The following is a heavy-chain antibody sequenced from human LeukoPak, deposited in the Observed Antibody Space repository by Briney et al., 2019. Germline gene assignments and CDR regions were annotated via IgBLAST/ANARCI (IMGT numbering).Heavy chain of an antibody. J-gene: IGHJ4*02. CDR3: ARDIAAAVDY. CDR2: INSAGIST. Sequence: PGGSLRLSCTASGFTFSSYWMHWVRQVPGKGLVWVSRINSAGISTNYADSVKGRFTISRDNAENTLYLQMNSLRAEDTAIYYCARDIAAAVDYWGQGTLVTVSS. CDR1: GFTFSSYW. D-gene: IGHD6-13*01. V-gene: IGHV3-74*01.